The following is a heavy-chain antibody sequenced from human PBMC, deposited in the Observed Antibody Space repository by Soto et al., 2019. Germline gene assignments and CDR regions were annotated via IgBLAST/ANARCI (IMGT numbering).Heavy chain of an antibody. J-gene: IGHJ4*02. V-gene: IGHV3-30*18. CDR1: GFTFSSYG. CDR2: ISYDGSNK. D-gene: IGHD6-6*01. CDR3: AKEAEAAHRQPYFDY. Sequence: GGSMRLSCAASGFTFSSYGMHWVRQAPGKGLEWVAVISYDGSNKYYADSVKGRFTISRDNSKNTLYLQMNSLRAEDTAVYYCAKEAEAAHRQPYFDYWCQGTLVTVSS.